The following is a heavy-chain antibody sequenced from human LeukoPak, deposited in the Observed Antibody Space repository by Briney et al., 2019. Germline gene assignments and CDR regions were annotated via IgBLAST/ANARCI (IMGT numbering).Heavy chain of an antibody. J-gene: IGHJ6*02. V-gene: IGHV3-33*01. CDR3: ARDPQSGIAAPVYYYYYYGMDV. D-gene: IGHD6-13*01. CDR1: GFTFSSYG. Sequence: PGGSLRLSCAASGFTFSSYGMHWVRQAPGKGLEWVAVIWYDGSNKYYADSVKGRFTISRDNSKNTLYLQMNSLRAEDTAVYYCARDPQSGIAAPVYYYYYYGMDVWGQGTTVTVSS. CDR2: IWYDGSNK.